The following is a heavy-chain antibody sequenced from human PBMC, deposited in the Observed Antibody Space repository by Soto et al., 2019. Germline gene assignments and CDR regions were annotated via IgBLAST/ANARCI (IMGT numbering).Heavy chain of an antibody. CDR3: ARAFITGVLDY. Sequence: EVQLVESGGGLVQPGGSLRLSCAASGFTFSSYDMHWVRQVTGKGLEWVSAIGTAGDAYYPNSVKGRFTISRENAKNSLYLQMTSLRAGDTAVYYGARAFITGVLDYWGQGTLVTVSS. V-gene: IGHV3-13*04. CDR2: IGTAGDA. J-gene: IGHJ4*02. D-gene: IGHD3-10*01. CDR1: GFTFSSYD.